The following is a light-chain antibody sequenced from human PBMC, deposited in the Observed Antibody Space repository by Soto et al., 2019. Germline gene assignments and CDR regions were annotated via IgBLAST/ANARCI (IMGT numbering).Light chain of an antibody. Sequence: QSALTQPASVSGSPGQSITISCIGTSSDVGGYNYVSWYQQHPGKAPKFMIYDVSNRPSGVSNRFSGSKSGNTASLTISGLQAEDEADYYCSSYTTSNTRQIVFGTGTKATVL. CDR1: SSDVGGYNY. V-gene: IGLV2-14*01. J-gene: IGLJ1*01. CDR3: SSYTTSNTRQIV. CDR2: DVS.